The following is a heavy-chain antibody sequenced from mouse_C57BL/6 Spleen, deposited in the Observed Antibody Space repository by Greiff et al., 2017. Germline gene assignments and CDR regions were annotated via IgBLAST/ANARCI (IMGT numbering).Heavy chain of an antibody. CDR3: ARHEGEAYYSNFWFAY. J-gene: IGHJ3*01. Sequence: QVQLKESGAELVKPGASVKLSCKASGYTFTEYTIHWVKQRSGQGLEWIGWFYPGSGSIKYNEKFKDKATLTADKSSSTVYMELSRLTSEDSAVYFCARHEGEAYYSNFWFAYWGQGTLVTVSA. V-gene: IGHV1-62-2*01. CDR1: GYTFTEYT. CDR2: FYPGSGSI. D-gene: IGHD2-5*01.